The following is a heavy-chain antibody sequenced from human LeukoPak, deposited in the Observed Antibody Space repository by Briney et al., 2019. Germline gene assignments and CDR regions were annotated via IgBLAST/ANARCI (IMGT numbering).Heavy chain of an antibody. Sequence: PSETLSLTCNVTGDSISSDYWSWIRQSPGKGLEWIGFIFHSGTTDYNPALQSRVAISIDKSKNQFSLKMTSVTAADTAVYYRARTRPQDYSTSYMDVWGKGTTVTVSS. J-gene: IGHJ6*04. CDR2: IFHSGTT. CDR1: GDSISSDY. D-gene: IGHD4-11*01. V-gene: IGHV4-59*08. CDR3: ARTRPQDYSTSYMDV.